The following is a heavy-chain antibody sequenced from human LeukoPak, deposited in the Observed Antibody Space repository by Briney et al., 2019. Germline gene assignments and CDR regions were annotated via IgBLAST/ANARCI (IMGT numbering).Heavy chain of an antibody. V-gene: IGHV1-69*04. D-gene: IGHD3-16*01. J-gene: IGHJ4*02. Sequence: GASVKVPCKASGGTFSSYAISWVRRDAGQGLEWMGRIIPIFGIANYAQKFQGRVMITADKSTRTAYMELSSLRSEDTAVYYCARDGGIEEDYWGQGTLVTVSS. CDR1: GGTFSSYA. CDR2: IIPIFGIA. CDR3: ARDGGIEEDY.